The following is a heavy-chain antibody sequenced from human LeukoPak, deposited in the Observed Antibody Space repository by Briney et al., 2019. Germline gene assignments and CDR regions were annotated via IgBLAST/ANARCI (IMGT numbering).Heavy chain of an antibody. V-gene: IGHV3-74*01. Sequence: PGGSLRLSCAASGFTFSDYWMHWVRHAPGKGLVWVSRISSDGSRVTYADSVKGRFSISRDSSKNILYLQMNSLRAEDTAVYYCAKDRCSNGIGCYYYYMDVWGKGTTVTISS. D-gene: IGHD2-8*01. CDR2: ISSDGSRV. J-gene: IGHJ6*03. CDR1: GFTFSDYW. CDR3: AKDRCSNGIGCYYYYMDV.